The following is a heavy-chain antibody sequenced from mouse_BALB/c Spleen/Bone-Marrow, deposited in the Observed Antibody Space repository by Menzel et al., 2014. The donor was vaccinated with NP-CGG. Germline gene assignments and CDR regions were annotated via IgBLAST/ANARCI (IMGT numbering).Heavy chain of an antibody. D-gene: IGHD1-2*01. Sequence: ESGPGLVKPSQSLSLTCTVTGYSMTSDYAWNWIRQFPGNKLEWMGYISYSANTNYNPSLKSRISITRDTSKNQFFLQLNSVTAEDTATYYCTRGTTAGFAYWGLGTLVTVSA. CDR3: TRGTTAGFAY. J-gene: IGHJ3*01. V-gene: IGHV3-2*02. CDR1: GYSMTSDYA. CDR2: ISYSANT.